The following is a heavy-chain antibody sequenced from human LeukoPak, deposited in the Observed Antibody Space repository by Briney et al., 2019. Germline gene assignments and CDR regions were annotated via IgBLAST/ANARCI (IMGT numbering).Heavy chain of an antibody. J-gene: IGHJ3*02. CDR3: ARVDCSGGSCYDPDAFDI. V-gene: IGHV4-59*01. D-gene: IGHD2-15*01. Sequence: PSETLSLTCTVSGGSISSYYWSWIRQPPGKGLEWIGYIYYSGSTNYNPSLKSRVTISVDTSKNQFSLKLSSVTAADTAVYYCARVDCSGGSCYDPDAFDIWGQGTMVTVSS. CDR2: IYYSGST. CDR1: GGSISSYY.